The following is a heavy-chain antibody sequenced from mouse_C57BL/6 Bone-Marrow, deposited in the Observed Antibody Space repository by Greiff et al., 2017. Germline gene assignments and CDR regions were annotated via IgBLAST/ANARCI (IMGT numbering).Heavy chain of an antibody. D-gene: IGHD1-1*01. Sequence: EVQVVESGGGLVQPGGSLSLSCAASGFTFTDYYMSWVRQPPGKALEWLGFIRNTANGYTTEYSASVMGRFPISRDTSQSLSYLQMNALRAEDSAAYYGARYAIWYYGTTDYLDYWGQGTTLTVSS. CDR2: IRNTANGYTT. V-gene: IGHV7-3*01. J-gene: IGHJ2*01. CDR3: ARYAIWYYGTTDYLDY. CDR1: GFTFTDYY.